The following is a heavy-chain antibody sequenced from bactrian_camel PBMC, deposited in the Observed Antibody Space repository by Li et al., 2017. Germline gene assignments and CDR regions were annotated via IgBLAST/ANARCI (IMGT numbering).Heavy chain of an antibody. V-gene: IGHV3S1*01. CDR1: GYSTRRPFC. CDR2: IDNDGSIS. J-gene: IGHJ4*01. Sequence: VQLVESGGGSVQAGESLTLSCAYSGYSTRRPFCMAWFRQAPGAAREGIMSIDNDGSISAVDSVEGRFTISRDTEKNILDLEMNSVKPADTAIYYCAALSIPVGRSGADYCISAAVYTTWGRGTQVTVS. CDR3: AALSIPVGRSGADYCISAAVYTT. D-gene: IGHD2*01.